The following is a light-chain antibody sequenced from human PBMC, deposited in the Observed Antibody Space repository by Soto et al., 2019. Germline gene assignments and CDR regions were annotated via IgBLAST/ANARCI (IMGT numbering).Light chain of an antibody. J-gene: IGLJ1*01. CDR1: NFNIGSNT. Sequence: QSVLTQPPSTSGTPGQTVTSPWSESNFNIGSNTVNWYQHLPGTAPKLLIYSNNQRPSGVPERFSGTKSGTPASLAVSGLQSEDEADYYCAAWDDSLNGYVFGTGTKVTGL. V-gene: IGLV1-44*01. CDR2: SNN. CDR3: AAWDDSLNGYV.